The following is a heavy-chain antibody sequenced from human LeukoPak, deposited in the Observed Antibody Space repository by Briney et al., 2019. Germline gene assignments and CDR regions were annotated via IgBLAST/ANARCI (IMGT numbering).Heavy chain of an antibody. CDR2: IHDSGST. V-gene: IGHV4-59*08. J-gene: IGHJ4*02. CDR1: GGSISSNY. Sequence: SETLSLTCTVSGGSISSNYWSWIRQPPGKGLEWIGYIHDSGSTNYNPSLRSRVTISADTSKNQFSLKLSSVTAADTAVYYCARREYSSGWYYFDYWGQGTLVTVSS. D-gene: IGHD6-19*01. CDR3: ARREYSSGWYYFDY.